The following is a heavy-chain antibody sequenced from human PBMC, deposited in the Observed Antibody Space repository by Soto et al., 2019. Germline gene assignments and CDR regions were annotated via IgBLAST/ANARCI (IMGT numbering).Heavy chain of an antibody. Sequence: PGEYLRLSCAASGFTFSGSAMHWVRQASGKGLEWVGRIRSKANSYATAYAASVKGRFTISRDDSKNTAYLQMNSLKTEDTAVYYCTRLMVDYYYYGMVVWGQGTMVT. CDR3: TRLMVDYYYYGMVV. D-gene: IGHD2-15*01. J-gene: IGHJ6*02. V-gene: IGHV3-73*01. CDR2: IRSKANSYAT. CDR1: GFTFSGSA.